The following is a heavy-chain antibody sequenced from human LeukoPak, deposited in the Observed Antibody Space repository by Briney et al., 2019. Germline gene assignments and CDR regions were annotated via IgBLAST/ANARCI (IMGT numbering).Heavy chain of an antibody. Sequence: GASVKVSCKASGYTFTSYGISWVRQAPGQGLEWMGWISAYNGNTNYAQKLQGRVTMTTDTSTSTAYMELRSLRSDDTAVYYCAIDRTVWFGDLSPIDYWGQGTLVTVSS. D-gene: IGHD3-10*01. J-gene: IGHJ4*02. CDR1: GYTFTSYG. CDR2: ISAYNGNT. V-gene: IGHV1-18*04. CDR3: AIDRTVWFGDLSPIDY.